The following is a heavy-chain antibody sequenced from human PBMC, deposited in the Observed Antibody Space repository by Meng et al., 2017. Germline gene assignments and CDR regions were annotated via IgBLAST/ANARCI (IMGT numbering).Heavy chain of an antibody. CDR1: GGTFSSYA. D-gene: IGHD3-10*01. V-gene: IGHV1-18*01. CDR3: ARARIFYGSGTHACDI. J-gene: IGHJ3*02. CDR2: ISAYNGNT. Sequence: ASVKVSCKASGGTFSSYAISWVRQAPGQGLEWMGWISAYNGNTHYAQKLQGRVTMTTDTSTSTAYMELRSLRSDDTAVYYCARARIFYGSGTHACDIWGQGKRV.